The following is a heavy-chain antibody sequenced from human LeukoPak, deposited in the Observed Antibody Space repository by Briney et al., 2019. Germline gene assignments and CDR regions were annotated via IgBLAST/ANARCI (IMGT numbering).Heavy chain of an antibody. V-gene: IGHV3-7*01. Sequence: GGSLRLSCAASGFTFTIYYMSWVRQAPGKGLGWVANIKQDGSERYYVDSVKGRFTISRDNANNSLYLQMNSLRAEDTAVYYCARVYGDYVDYWGQGTLVTVSS. CDR3: ARVYGDYVDY. CDR1: GFTFTIYY. D-gene: IGHD4-17*01. CDR2: IKQDGSER. J-gene: IGHJ4*02.